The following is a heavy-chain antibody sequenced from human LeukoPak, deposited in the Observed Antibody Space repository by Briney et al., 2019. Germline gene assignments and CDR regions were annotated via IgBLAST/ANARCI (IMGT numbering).Heavy chain of an antibody. V-gene: IGHV3-7*01. CDR2: IKQDGNEK. J-gene: IGHJ4*02. CDR3: ARSLYGSGSYDKGDGYFDY. CDR1: GFTFSSYS. D-gene: IGHD3-10*01. Sequence: GGSLRLSCAASGFTFSSYSMTWVRQALGKGLEWVATIKQDGNEKHYVDSVKGRFTISRDNAKNSLYLQMNSLRAEDTAVYYCARSLYGSGSYDKGDGYFDYWGQGTLVTVSS.